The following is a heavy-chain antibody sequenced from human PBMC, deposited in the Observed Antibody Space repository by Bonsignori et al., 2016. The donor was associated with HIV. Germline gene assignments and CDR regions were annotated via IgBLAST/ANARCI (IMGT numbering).Heavy chain of an antibody. V-gene: IGHV3-48*02. CDR2: ISATSKTI. CDR1: GFSFSSNS. CDR3: ARVNPYILSRPFED. Sequence: GGSLRLSCAASGFSFSSNSMNWVRQAPGKGLEWVSYISATSKTIYYADSVKGRFTISRDNAKNSLYLQMSTLRDEDTAVYYCARVNPYILSRPFEDWGQGTLVTVSS. J-gene: IGHJ4*02. D-gene: IGHD6-6*01.